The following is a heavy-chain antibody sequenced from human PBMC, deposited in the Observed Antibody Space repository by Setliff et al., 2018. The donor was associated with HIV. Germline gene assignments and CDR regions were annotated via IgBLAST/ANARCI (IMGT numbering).Heavy chain of an antibody. CDR3: TKDLSPGYFQE. CDR2: ISSSSSYI. Sequence: LRLSCAASGFTFSSYSMNWVRQAPGKGLEWVSSISSSSSYIYYADSVKGRFTISRDNAKNSLYLQMNSLRAEDTAVYYCTKDLSPGYFQEWGPGTRVTVSS. CDR1: GFTFSSYS. V-gene: IGHV3-21*01. J-gene: IGHJ1*01.